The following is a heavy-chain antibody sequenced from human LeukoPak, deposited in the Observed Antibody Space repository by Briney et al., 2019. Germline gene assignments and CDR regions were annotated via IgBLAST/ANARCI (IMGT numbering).Heavy chain of an antibody. J-gene: IGHJ6*03. Sequence: ASVKVSCKASGYTFISYGISWVRQAPGQGLEWMGWISAYNGNTKYAQKRQGRVTMTTDTSTSTAYMELRSLRSDDTAVYYCARVGNAWDYYYMDVWGKGTTVTVSS. CDR2: ISAYNGNT. D-gene: IGHD2-2*01. CDR1: GYTFISYG. CDR3: ARVGNAWDYYYMDV. V-gene: IGHV1-18*01.